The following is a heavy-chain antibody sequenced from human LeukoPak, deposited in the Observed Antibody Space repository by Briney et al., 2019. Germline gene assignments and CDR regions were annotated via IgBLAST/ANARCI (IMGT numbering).Heavy chain of an antibody. CDR2: ILYDGNSK. CDR1: GFTFSNYG. Sequence: GGSLRLSCAASGFTFSNYGLNWVRQAPGKGLEWVALILYDGNSKYYADSVKGRFTISRDNSKNTLYLQMNSLRAEDTAMYYCARDPRVVGGRWGQGTLVTVTS. V-gene: IGHV3-30*03. J-gene: IGHJ4*02. CDR3: ARDPRVVGGR. D-gene: IGHD3-10*01.